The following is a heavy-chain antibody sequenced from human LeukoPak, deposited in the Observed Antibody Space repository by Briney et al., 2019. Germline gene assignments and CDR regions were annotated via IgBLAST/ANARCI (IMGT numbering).Heavy chain of an antibody. CDR3: AREVVAATGSKWFDA. CDR1: GFTFSDYY. Sequence: GGSLTLSCAASGFTFSDYYMSWIRQAPGKGLEWVSYISSSGNTIYYADSVKGRFTISRGNAKKPLYLQMNSLRADDTAVYLCAREVVAATGSKWFDAWGQGTLVTVSS. V-gene: IGHV3-11*04. D-gene: IGHD1-26*01. CDR2: ISSSGNTI. J-gene: IGHJ5*02.